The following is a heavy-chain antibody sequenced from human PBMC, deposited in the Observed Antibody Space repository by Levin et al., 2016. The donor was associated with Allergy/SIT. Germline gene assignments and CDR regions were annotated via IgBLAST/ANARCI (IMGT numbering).Heavy chain of an antibody. Sequence: ASVKVSCKTSGYTFTNYAISWVRQAPGQGLEWMGWFSTYNDDTNYAQKFQGRVTMTIDTSTDTAYMELRSLRSDDTAVYYCARHHLVDAFDIWGQGTMVTVSS. V-gene: IGHV1-18*01. CDR2: FSTYNDDT. CDR1: GYTFTNYA. D-gene: IGHD1-14*01. J-gene: IGHJ3*02. CDR3: ARHHLVDAFDI.